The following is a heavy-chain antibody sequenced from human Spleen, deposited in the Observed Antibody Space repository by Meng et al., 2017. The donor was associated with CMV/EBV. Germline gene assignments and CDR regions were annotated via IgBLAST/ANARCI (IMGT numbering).Heavy chain of an antibody. Sequence: ISDSTWWSWVRQPPGKGLEWIGEIYPSGSTNSNPSLKSRVTISVDKSKNQFSLKLSSVTAADTAVYYCARGLYDYFWGSYRYPWFDPWGQGTLVTVSS. J-gene: IGHJ5*02. D-gene: IGHD3-16*02. V-gene: IGHV4-4*02. CDR2: IYPSGST. CDR1: ISDSTW. CDR3: ARGLYDYFWGSYRYPWFDP.